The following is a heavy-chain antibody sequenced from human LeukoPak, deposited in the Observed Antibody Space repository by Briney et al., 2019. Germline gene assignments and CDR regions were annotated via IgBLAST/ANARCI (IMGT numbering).Heavy chain of an antibody. V-gene: IGHV4-39*01. J-gene: IGHJ4*02. Sequence: PSQTLSLTCTVSGGSISSGDYYWGWIRQPPGKGLEWIGSIYYSGSTYYNPSLKSRVTISVDTSKNQFSLKLSSVTAADTAVYYCASGPNDFWSGYYGGYMVYWGQGTLVTVSS. CDR3: ASGPNDFWSGYYGGYMVY. CDR2: IYYSGST. D-gene: IGHD3-3*01. CDR1: GGSISSGDYY.